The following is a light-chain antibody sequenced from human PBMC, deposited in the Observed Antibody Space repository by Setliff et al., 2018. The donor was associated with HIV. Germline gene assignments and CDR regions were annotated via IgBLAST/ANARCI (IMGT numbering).Light chain of an antibody. CDR1: KLGDKF. CDR2: QDN. J-gene: IGLJ1*01. V-gene: IGLV3-1*01. CDR3: QAWDNSFFYV. Sequence: SYELTQSPSVSVSPGQTVYITCSGDKLGDKFVCWYQQKPGQSPVLVIYQDNKRPSGIPERISASNSGNTATLTISGTQAMDEADYYCQAWDNSFFYVVGTGTKVT.